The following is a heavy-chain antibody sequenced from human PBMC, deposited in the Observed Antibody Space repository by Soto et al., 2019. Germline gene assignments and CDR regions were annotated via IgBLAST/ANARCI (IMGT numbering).Heavy chain of an antibody. D-gene: IGHD2-2*01. V-gene: IGHV5-51*01. CDR2: IYPGDSDT. CDR3: ARRSTSTSARGYYGMDV. J-gene: IGHJ6*02. CDR1: GYSFTSYW. Sequence: GESLKISCKGSGYSFTSYWIGWVRQMPGKGLEWMGIIYPGDSDTRYSPSFQGQVTISADKSISTAYLQWSSLKASDTAMYYCARRSTSTSARGYYGMDVWGQGTTVTVSS.